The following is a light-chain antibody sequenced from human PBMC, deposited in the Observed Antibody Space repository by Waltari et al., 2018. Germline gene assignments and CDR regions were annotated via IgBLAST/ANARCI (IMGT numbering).Light chain of an antibody. Sequence: SSELTQPPSVSVSPGQTARITCSGDALSKKFAYWYQQKSGQAPVLVLYEDIKRPTGIPGRFSGSSSGTTATLTISGAHVDDEADYYCYSTDFSGHDRVFGGGTKLTIL. CDR2: EDI. CDR3: YSTDFSGHDRV. CDR1: ALSKKF. V-gene: IGLV3-10*01. J-gene: IGLJ3*02.